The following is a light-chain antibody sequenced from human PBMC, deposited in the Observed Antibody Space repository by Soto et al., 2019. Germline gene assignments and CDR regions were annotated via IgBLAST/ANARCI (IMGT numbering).Light chain of an antibody. V-gene: IGKV3-20*01. CDR2: GAS. CDR3: QQYGSSPRT. Sequence: EIVLTQSPGTLSLSPGERATLSCRASQSVSSSYLAWYQQKPGQAPRLLIYGASSRATGIPDRFSGSGSGTDFTLTSSRLETEYFAVYYCQQYGSSPRTFGQGTKVEIK. J-gene: IGKJ1*01. CDR1: QSVSSSY.